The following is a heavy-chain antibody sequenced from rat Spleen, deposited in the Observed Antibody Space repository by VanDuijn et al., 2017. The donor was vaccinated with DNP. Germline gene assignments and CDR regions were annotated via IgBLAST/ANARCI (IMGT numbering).Heavy chain of an antibody. J-gene: IGHJ2*01. CDR1: GFTFSRFP. D-gene: IGHD4-2*01. Sequence: EVQLVESGGGLVQPGGSLKLSCAASGFTFSRFPMAWVRQAPTQGLEWVAGMSASGNTTHYRDSVKGRLTISRDNARSTLYLQMNSLRSEDTATYYCTRDGETYWGQGVMVTVSS. CDR2: MSASGNTT. CDR3: TRDGETY. V-gene: IGHV5-46*01.